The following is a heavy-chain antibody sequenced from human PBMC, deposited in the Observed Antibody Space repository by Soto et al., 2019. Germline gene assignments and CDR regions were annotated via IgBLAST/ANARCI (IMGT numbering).Heavy chain of an antibody. D-gene: IGHD2-15*01. V-gene: IGHV1-2*02. CDR2: INPNSGGT. Sequence: GASVKVSCKASGYTFTGYYMHWVRQAPGQGLEWMGWINPNSGGTNYAQKFQGRVTMTRDTSISTAYMELSRLRSDDTAVYYCAKDQGSCSGGSCHRQVYYYYYGMDVWGQGTTVTV. CDR1: GYTFTGYY. J-gene: IGHJ6*02. CDR3: AKDQGSCSGGSCHRQVYYYYYGMDV.